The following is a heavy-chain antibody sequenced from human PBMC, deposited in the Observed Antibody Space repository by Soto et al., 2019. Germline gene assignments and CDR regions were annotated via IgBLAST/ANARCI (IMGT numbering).Heavy chain of an antibody. D-gene: IGHD2-2*01. CDR1: GYTCTDYG. Sequence: QVHLVQSGTEVKKPGASVTVSCKTSGYTCTDYGISWFQQTPGQGLEWMGWISAYNGDRNYAQKFDDRVTMTKDSSSSTAHMEWRSLGADDTAIYYCACNLKEGIPADVDYWGQGTLVTVSS. CDR3: ACNLKEGIPADVDY. V-gene: IGHV1-18*01. J-gene: IGHJ4*02. CDR2: ISAYNGDR.